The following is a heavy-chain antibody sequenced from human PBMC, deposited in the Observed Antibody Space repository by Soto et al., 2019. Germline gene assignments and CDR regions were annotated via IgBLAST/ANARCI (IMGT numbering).Heavy chain of an antibody. Sequence: PSETLSLTCTVSGGSISSYYWSWIRQPPGKGLEWIGYIYYSGSTNYNPSLKSRVTISVDTSKNQFSLKLSSVTAADTAVYYCARDRRWEITRPYYYGMAVWGQGTTVTVSS. CDR2: IYYSGST. CDR3: ARDRRWEITRPYYYGMAV. V-gene: IGHV4-59*01. D-gene: IGHD1-26*01. J-gene: IGHJ6*02. CDR1: GGSISSYY.